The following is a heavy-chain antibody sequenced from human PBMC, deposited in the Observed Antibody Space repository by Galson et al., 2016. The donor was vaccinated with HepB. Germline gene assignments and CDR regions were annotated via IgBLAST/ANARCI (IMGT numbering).Heavy chain of an antibody. CDR3: GRNVPFN. Sequence: SLRLSCAASGFTVTNNYIIWVRQAPGKGLEWVSLIYRGGERRYADSVKGRFTISRDNSKNTVYLQMNSLRGEDTAMYYCGRNVPFNWGQGTLVTVSS. J-gene: IGHJ4*02. CDR2: IYRGGER. CDR1: GFTVTNNY. V-gene: IGHV3-53*01.